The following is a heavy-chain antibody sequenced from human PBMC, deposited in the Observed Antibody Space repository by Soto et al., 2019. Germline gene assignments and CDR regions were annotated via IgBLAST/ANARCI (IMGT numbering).Heavy chain of an antibody. Sequence: PSETLSLTCTVSGGSISSYYWSWIRQPPGKGLEWIGYIYYSGSTNYNPSLKSRVTISVDTSKNQFSLKLSSVTAADTAVYYCALSGYDLGSFDYWGQGTLVTVS. CDR1: GGSISSYY. D-gene: IGHD5-12*01. J-gene: IGHJ4*02. CDR3: ALSGYDLGSFDY. V-gene: IGHV4-59*01. CDR2: IYYSGST.